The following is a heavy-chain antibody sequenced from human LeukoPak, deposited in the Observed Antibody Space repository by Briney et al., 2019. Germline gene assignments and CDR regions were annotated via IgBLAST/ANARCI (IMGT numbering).Heavy chain of an antibody. CDR2: ASWDNVY. CDR1: GFSLKSAGQA. CDR3: PHLRGYTYVYDAFDD. Sequence: CGPTLLRPTETLTLTCSFSGFSLKSAGQAVGWVRQPPGNALDVLALASWDNVYRYSPSLRDRSNIIKDSSEKQVVLTMIKMHPVNTGTYFWPHLRGYTYVYDAFDDWGEGRRLVVSS. D-gene: IGHD5-18*01. J-gene: IGHJ4*02. V-gene: IGHV2-5*02.